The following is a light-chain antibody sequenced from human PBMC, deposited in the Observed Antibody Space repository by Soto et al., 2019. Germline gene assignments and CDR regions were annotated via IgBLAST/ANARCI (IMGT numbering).Light chain of an antibody. CDR2: GAS. Sequence: EIVLTQSPGTLSLSPGERATLSCRASQSVNSNYLAWYQQKPGQAPRLLIYGASTRATGIPDRFSGSGSGTDFTPTISRLEPEDFAVYYCHQFGSDSLFTFGPGTKVDIK. J-gene: IGKJ3*01. CDR1: QSVNSNY. CDR3: HQFGSDSLFT. V-gene: IGKV3-20*01.